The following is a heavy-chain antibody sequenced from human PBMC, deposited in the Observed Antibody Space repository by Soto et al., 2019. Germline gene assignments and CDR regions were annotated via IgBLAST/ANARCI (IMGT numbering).Heavy chain of an antibody. CDR2: ISYDGSNK. CDR1: GFTFSSYG. D-gene: IGHD3-9*01. Sequence: PGGSLRLSCAASGFTFSSYGMHWVRQAPGKGLEWVAVISYDGSNKYYADSVKGRFTIPRDNSKNTLYLQMNSLRAEDTVVYYCARDGTYYDILTGYYSPLYYYGMDVWGQGTTVTVSS. J-gene: IGHJ6*02. V-gene: IGHV3-30*03. CDR3: ARDGTYYDILTGYYSPLYYYGMDV.